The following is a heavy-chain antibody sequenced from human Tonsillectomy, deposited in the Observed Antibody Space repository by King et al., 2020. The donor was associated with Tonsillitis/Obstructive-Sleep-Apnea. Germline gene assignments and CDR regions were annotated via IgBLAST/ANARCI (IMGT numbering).Heavy chain of an antibody. CDR1: AGSISSYY. CDR2: IYYSGST. J-gene: IGHJ2*01. D-gene: IGHD3-22*01. Sequence: QLQESGPGLVKPSETLSLTCTVSAGSISSYYWSWIRQPPGKGLEWIGYIYYSGSTSYNPSLKSRVTISVDTSKNQFSLKLSSVTAADTAVYYCARVLLGYYDTSGYYWYFDLWGRGTLVTVSS. V-gene: IGHV4-59*01. CDR3: ARVLLGYYDTSGYYWYFDL.